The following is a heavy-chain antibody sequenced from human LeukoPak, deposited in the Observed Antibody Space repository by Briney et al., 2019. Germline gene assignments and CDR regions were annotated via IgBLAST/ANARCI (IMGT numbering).Heavy chain of an antibody. CDR1: GFTFSSYW. CDR3: ARPFGRYGDYENYYFDY. D-gene: IGHD4-17*01. Sequence: GGSLRLSCAASGFTFSSYWMSWVRQAPGKGLEWVSYISSSSSSIYYADSVKGRFTISRDNAKNSLYLQMNSLRAEDTAVYYCARPFGRYGDYENYYFDYWGQGTLVTVSS. V-gene: IGHV3-48*01. CDR2: ISSSSSSI. J-gene: IGHJ4*02.